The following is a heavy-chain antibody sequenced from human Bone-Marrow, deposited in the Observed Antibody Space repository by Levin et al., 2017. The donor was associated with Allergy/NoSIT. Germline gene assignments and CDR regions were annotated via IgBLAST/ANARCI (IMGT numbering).Heavy chain of an antibody. V-gene: IGHV4-34*01. J-gene: IGHJ4*02. Sequence: SETLSLTCAVSGESFSGYFWTWIRQSPGQGLEWLGQINFNGITTYNPSLERRVVLSVDPTKRQFSLKLNYLTAADTAVYFCARGGEVPSQYYFDYRGQGTPVTVSS. D-gene: IGHD1-1*01. CDR1: GESFSGYF. CDR3: ARGGEVPSQYYFDY. CDR2: INFNGIT.